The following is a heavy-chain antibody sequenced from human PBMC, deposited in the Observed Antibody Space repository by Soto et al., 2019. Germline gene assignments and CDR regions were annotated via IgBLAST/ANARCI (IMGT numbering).Heavy chain of an antibody. J-gene: IGHJ3*01. CDR3: ARGSRRGAGSLRPGPSDIFDV. V-gene: IGHV3-13*01. CDR2: LGTRKGDT. CDR1: GFSFRTFD. D-gene: IGHD3-10*01. Sequence: EEQLVESGGGLVQPGGSLRLSCAASGFSFRTFDMHWVRQSPGKGLEWVSGLGTRKGDTHYGDPVKGRFTISREDAKSSLFLQMNSLRVEDTGVYYCARGSRRGAGSLRPGPSDIFDVWGQGTKVTVSS.